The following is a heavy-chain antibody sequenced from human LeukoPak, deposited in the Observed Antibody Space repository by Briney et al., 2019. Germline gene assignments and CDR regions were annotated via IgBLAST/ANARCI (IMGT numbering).Heavy chain of an antibody. V-gene: IGHV1-8*02. CDR1: GGTFSSYA. CDR3: ARGRQWLASGFDP. CDR2: MNPNSGNT. D-gene: IGHD6-19*01. Sequence: GASVKVSCKASGGTFSSYAISWVRQAPGQGLEWMGWMNPNSGNTGYAQKFQGRVTMTRNTSISTAYMELSSLRSEDTAVYYCARGRQWLASGFDPWGQGTLVTVSS. J-gene: IGHJ5*02.